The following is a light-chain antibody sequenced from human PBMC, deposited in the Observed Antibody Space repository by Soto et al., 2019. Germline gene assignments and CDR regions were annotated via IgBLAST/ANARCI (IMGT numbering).Light chain of an antibody. CDR1: SSNIGNTY. CDR3: ATWGRSLSVRV. V-gene: IGLV1-51*01. J-gene: IGLJ2*01. CDR2: DND. Sequence: QSVLTQPPSVSAAPGQKVTISCSGSSSNIGNTYVFWYQQLPGTAPKLLIYDNDQRPSGIPDRFSGSKSGTSATLGITGLQTGDEADYYCATWGRSLSVRVFGGGTMLTVL.